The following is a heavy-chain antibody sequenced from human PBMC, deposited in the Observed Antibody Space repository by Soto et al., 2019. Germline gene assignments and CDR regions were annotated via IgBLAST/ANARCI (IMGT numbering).Heavy chain of an antibody. V-gene: IGHV4-30-2*01. CDR3: ARERGGYGLFDS. Sequence: SETLSLTCTVSGGSISNAAYSWSWIRQPPGKGLEWIGYIYPSGMPFYNPSLRSRVTISIDRSNDQFSLDLRSVTAADTAVYYCARERGGYGLFDSWGQGTLVTVSS. J-gene: IGHJ4*02. D-gene: IGHD5-18*01. CDR2: IYPSGMP. CDR1: GGSISNAAYS.